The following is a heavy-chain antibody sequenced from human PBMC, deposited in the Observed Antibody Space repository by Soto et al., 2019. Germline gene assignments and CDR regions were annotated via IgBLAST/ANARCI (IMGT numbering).Heavy chain of an antibody. V-gene: IGHV3-23*01. CDR2: ISGSGGST. CDR3: AKVEGIQLWFQTMYYFDY. Sequence: HPGGSLRLSCAASGFTFSSYAMSWVRQAPGKGLEWVSAISGSGGSTYYADSVKGRFTISRDNSKNTLYLQMNSLRAEDTAVYYFAKVEGIQLWFQTMYYFDYWGRGPLVTVS. CDR1: GFTFSSYA. J-gene: IGHJ4*02. D-gene: IGHD5-18*01.